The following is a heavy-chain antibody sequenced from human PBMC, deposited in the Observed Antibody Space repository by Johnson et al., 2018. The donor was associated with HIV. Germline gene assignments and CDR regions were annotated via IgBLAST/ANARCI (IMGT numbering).Heavy chain of an antibody. CDR1: GFTVSSNY. CDR3: ARARMTTVSNDAFDI. D-gene: IGHD4-17*01. V-gene: IGHV3-66*02. J-gene: IGHJ3*02. Sequence: VQLVESGGGVVQPGGSLRLSCAASGFTVSSNYMSWVRQAPGKGLEWVSVIYSGGSTYYAASVMGRFTTSSDNSKNTPYLQMNSLGAEDTAVYYWARARMTTVSNDAFDIWGQGTMVTVSS. CDR2: IYSGGST.